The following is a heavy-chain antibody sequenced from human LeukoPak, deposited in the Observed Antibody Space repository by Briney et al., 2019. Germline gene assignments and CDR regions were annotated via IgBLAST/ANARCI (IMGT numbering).Heavy chain of an antibody. CDR2: ISSSSSTI. CDR3: ARDLLPPYGGMDV. D-gene: IGHD2-8*01. CDR1: GFTFSSYS. J-gene: IGHJ6*02. Sequence: PGGSLRLSCAASGFTFSSYSMNWVRQAPGKGLEWVSYISSSSSTIYYADSVKGRFTISRDNAKNSLYLQMNSLRAEDTAVYYCARDLLPPYGGMDVWGQGTTVTVSS. V-gene: IGHV3-48*04.